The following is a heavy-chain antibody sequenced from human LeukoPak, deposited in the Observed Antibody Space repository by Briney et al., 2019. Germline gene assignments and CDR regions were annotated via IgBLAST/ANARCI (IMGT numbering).Heavy chain of an antibody. D-gene: IGHD6-13*01. CDR2: ISGSGGST. J-gene: IGHJ6*03. Sequence: GGSLRLSCAASGFTFSSYAVSWVRQAPGKGLEWVSAISGSGGSTYYADSVKGRFTISRDNSKNTLYLQMNSLRAEDTAVYYCAKGEESSSWYPLASYYYYMDVWGKGTTVTVSS. V-gene: IGHV3-23*01. CDR3: AKGEESSSWYPLASYYYYMDV. CDR1: GFTFSSYA.